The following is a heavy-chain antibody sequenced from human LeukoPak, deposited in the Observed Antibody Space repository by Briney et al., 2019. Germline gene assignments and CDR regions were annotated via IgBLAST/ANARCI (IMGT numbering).Heavy chain of an antibody. CDR3: ASGSHNWFDP. CDR1: GGSMSSYY. Sequence: PSETLSLTCTVSGGSMSSYYWNWIRQPPGRGLEWIAYINYRGSTNYNPSLKSRVTISADTSKNQFSLKLTSVTAADTAVYYRASGSHNWFDPWGQGTLVTVSS. V-gene: IGHV4-59*01. CDR2: INYRGST. J-gene: IGHJ5*02.